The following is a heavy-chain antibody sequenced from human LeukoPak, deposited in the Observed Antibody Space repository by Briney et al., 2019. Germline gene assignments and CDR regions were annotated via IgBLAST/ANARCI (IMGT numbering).Heavy chain of an antibody. CDR1: GYTFTNYY. CDR2: INPSGSST. V-gene: IGHV1-46*01. CDR3: AGGTTNTKGAFDM. J-gene: IGHJ3*02. D-gene: IGHD2-8*01. Sequence: ASVKVSCKVSGYTFTNYYIHWVRQAPGQGLEWMGIINPSGSSTSYAQKFQGRVTMTRDTSTSTVYMELSSLRSEDTAVYYCAGGTTNTKGAFDMWGQGTMVTVSS.